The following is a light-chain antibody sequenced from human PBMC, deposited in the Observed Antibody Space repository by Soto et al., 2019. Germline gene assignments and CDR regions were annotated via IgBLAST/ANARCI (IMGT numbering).Light chain of an antibody. J-gene: IGLJ3*02. Sequence: SYELTQPPSVSVSPGQTARITCSGDALPKQYAYWYQQKPGQAPVLVIYKDSERPSGIPERFSGSSSGTTVTLTISGDQAEDEADYYCQSADSSGTNWVFGGGTKLTVL. V-gene: IGLV3-25*03. CDR2: KDS. CDR3: QSADSSGTNWV. CDR1: ALPKQY.